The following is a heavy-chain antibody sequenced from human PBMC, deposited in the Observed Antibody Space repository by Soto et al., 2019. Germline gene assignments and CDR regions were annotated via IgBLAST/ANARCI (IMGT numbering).Heavy chain of an antibody. J-gene: IGHJ2*01. V-gene: IGHV3-30*18. CDR3: AKDRSDWYFDL. CDR1: GFTFSSYG. CDR2: ISYDGSNK. Sequence: QVQLVESGGGVVQPGRSLRLSCAASGFTFSSYGMHWVRQAPGKGLEWVAVISYDGSNKYYADSVKGRFTISRDNSKNTLYLQMNGLRAEDTAVYYCAKDRSDWYFDLWGRGTLVTVSS.